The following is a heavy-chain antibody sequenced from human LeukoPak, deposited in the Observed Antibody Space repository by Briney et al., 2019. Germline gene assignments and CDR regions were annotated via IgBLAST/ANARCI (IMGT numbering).Heavy chain of an antibody. CDR2: INPRDSYP. D-gene: IGHD3-22*01. V-gene: IGHV5-10-1*01. CDR3: VRGTGRALPMIE. CDR1: GYTFANYW. Sequence: GESLKISCEGSGYTFANYWITWVRQMPGKGLEWMGRINPRDSYPNYSPSFQGHVTISADKSISTAYLQWNSLEDSDTAIYYCVRGTGRALPMIEWGQGTLVTVFS. J-gene: IGHJ4*02.